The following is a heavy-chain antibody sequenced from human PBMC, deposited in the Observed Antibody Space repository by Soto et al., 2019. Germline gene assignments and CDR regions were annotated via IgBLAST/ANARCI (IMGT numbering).Heavy chain of an antibody. CDR3: VQSRCGGDCLHSYSSHSYYGLDV. Sequence: QITLKESGPTLVKPTQTLTLTCTFSGFSLSTIGVGVGWIRQPPGKALEWLALIYWDDDKRYSPSLKSRLTVTXAPSXNXLVLTMTNMDPVDTATYYCVQSRCGGDCLHSYSSHSYYGLDVWGQGTTVTVSS. V-gene: IGHV2-5*02. CDR1: GFSLSTIGVG. CDR2: IYWDDDK. J-gene: IGHJ6*02. D-gene: IGHD2-21*02.